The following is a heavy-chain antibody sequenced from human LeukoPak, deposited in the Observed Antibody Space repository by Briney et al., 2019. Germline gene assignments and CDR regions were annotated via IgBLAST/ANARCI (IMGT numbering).Heavy chain of an antibody. CDR2: IYYSGST. V-gene: IGHV4-39*07. Sequence: SETLSLTCTVSGGSISSSSYYWGWIRQPPGKGLEWIGSIYYSGSTNYNPSLKSRVTMSVDTSKNQFSLKLSSVTAADTAVYYCASLNSSSWYSFDYWGQGTLVTVSS. D-gene: IGHD6-13*01. CDR1: GGSISSSSYY. J-gene: IGHJ4*02. CDR3: ASLNSSSWYSFDY.